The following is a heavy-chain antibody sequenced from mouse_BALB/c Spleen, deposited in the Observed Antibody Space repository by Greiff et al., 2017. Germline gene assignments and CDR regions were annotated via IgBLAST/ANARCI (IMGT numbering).Heavy chain of an antibody. V-gene: IGHV3-6*02. Sequence: DVKLVESGPGLVKPSQSLSLTCSVTGYSITSGYYWNWNRQFPGNKLEWMGYISYDGSNNYNPSLKNRISITRDTSENQFFLKLNSVTTEDTATYYCALYGNWYFDVWGAGTTVTVSS. D-gene: IGHD2-10*02. CDR2: ISYDGSN. CDR1: GYSITSGYY. J-gene: IGHJ1*01. CDR3: ALYGNWYFDV.